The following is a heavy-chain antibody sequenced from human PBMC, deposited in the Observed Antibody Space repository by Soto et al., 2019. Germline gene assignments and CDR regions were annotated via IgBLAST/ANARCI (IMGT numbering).Heavy chain of an antibody. CDR3: ARAVYGDYESYYGMDV. J-gene: IGHJ6*02. Sequence: QVHLAESGGGVVQPGSSLRLSCAASGFTFGSYGMHWVRRAPGKGLEWVAVIWYDGSNKYYADSLQGRFTISRDNSKNTLFLQMNGVRGEDTAVYYCARAVYGDYESYYGMDVWGQGTTVTVSS. CDR2: IWYDGSNK. CDR1: GFTFGSYG. V-gene: IGHV3-33*01. D-gene: IGHD4-17*01.